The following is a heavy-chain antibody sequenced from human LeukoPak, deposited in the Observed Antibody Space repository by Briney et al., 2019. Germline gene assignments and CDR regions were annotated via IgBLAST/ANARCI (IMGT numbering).Heavy chain of an antibody. D-gene: IGHD3-22*01. J-gene: IGHJ4*02. Sequence: SGPTLVKPTQTLTLTCTFSGFSLSTSGVGVGWIRQPPGKALEWLALIYWDDDKRYSPSLKSRLTITKDTSKNQVVLIMTNMDPVDTATYYCAFDAGEKVVNYFDYWGQGTLVTVSS. CDR1: GFSLSTSGVG. CDR2: IYWDDDK. CDR3: AFDAGEKVVNYFDY. V-gene: IGHV2-5*02.